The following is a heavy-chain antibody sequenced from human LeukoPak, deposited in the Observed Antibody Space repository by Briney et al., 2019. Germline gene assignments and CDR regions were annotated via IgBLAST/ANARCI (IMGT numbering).Heavy chain of an antibody. CDR2: INGGGSGT. J-gene: IGHJ4*02. D-gene: IGHD2-21*01. CDR3: AKVISGADCFFDY. Sequence: GGSLRLSCSASGFTFSNNAMHWVRQAPGKGLEWVSAINGGGSGTFYADSVKGRFTISRDNSKNALYLQMNSLRAEDTAVYYCAKVISGADCFFDYWGQGTLVTVSS. CDR1: GFTFSNNA. V-gene: IGHV3-23*01.